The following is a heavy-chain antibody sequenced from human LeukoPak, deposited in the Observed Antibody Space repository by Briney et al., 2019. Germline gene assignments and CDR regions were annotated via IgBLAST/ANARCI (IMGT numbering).Heavy chain of an antibody. D-gene: IGHD2-2*01. CDR1: GGSISSYC. V-gene: IGHV4-59*01. J-gene: IGHJ5*02. CDR2: IYYSGST. Sequence: SETLSLTCTVSGGSISSYCWSWIRQPPGKGLEWIGYIYYSGSTNYNPSHKSRVTISVDTSKDQFSLKLSSVTAADTAVYYCARGDCSDTSCYQSGGRWFDPWGQGTLVTVSS. CDR3: ARGDCSDTSCYQSGGRWFDP.